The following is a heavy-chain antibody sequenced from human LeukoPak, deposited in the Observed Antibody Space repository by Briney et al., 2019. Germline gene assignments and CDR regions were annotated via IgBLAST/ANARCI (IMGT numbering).Heavy chain of an antibody. CDR3: ARGAEYCGGDCYSIPFDY. V-gene: IGHV4-30-4*08. D-gene: IGHD2-21*01. CDR2: IYYSGST. Sequence: PSETPSLTCTVSGGSISSGDYYWSWIRQPPGKGLEWIGYIYYSGSTYYNPSLKSRVTISVDTSKNQFSLKLSSVTAADTAVYYCARGAEYCGGDCYSIPFDYWGQGTLVTVSS. CDR1: GGSISSGDYY. J-gene: IGHJ4*02.